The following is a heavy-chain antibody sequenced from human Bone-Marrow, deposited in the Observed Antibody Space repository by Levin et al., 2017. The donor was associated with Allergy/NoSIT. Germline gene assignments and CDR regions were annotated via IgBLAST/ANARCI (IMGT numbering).Heavy chain of an antibody. CDR1: GFTFSSYW. D-gene: IGHD2-15*01. J-gene: IGHJ4*02. CDR2: INSDGSST. Sequence: QSGGSLRLSCAASGFTFSSYWMHWVRQAPGKGLVWVSRINSDGSSTSYADSVKGRFTISRDNAKNTLYLQMNSLRAEDTAVYYCARGRYCSGGSCSTLFDYWGQGTLVTVSS. V-gene: IGHV3-74*01. CDR3: ARGRYCSGGSCSTLFDY.